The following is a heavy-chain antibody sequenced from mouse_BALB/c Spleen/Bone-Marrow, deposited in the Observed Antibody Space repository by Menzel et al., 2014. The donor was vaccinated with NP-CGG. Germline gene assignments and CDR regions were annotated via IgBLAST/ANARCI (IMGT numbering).Heavy chain of an antibody. J-gene: IGHJ2*01. CDR1: GFNIKDTY. Sequence: VQLKESGAELVKLGASVKLSCTASGFNIKDTYMHWVKQRPEQGLEWIGRIDPANGNTKYDPKFQGKATITADTSSNTAYLQLSSLTSEDTAVYYCARLITTDYWGQGTTLTVSS. V-gene: IGHV14-3*02. CDR2: IDPANGNT. D-gene: IGHD2-4*01. CDR3: ARLITTDY.